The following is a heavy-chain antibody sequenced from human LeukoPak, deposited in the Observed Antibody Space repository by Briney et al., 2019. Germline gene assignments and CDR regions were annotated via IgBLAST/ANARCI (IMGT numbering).Heavy chain of an antibody. CDR3: AVRTGITMIVADY. CDR1: GFTFSSYA. V-gene: IGHV3-23*01. D-gene: IGHD3-22*01. J-gene: IGHJ4*02. Sequence: GGSLRLSCAASGFTFSSYAMSWVRQAPGKGLEWVSAISGSGGSTYYADSVKGRFTISRDNSKNTLYLQMNSLRAEDTAVYYCAVRTGITMIVADYWGQGTLVTVSS. CDR2: ISGSGGST.